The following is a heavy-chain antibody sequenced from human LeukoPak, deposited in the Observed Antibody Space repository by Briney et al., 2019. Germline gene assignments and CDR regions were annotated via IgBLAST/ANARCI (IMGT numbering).Heavy chain of an antibody. D-gene: IGHD3-3*01. V-gene: IGHV3-30*18. J-gene: IGHJ4*02. CDR1: KFTFSHYG. Sequence: GGSLRLSCTASKFTFSHYGMQWVRQAPGKGLEWVAVISSDGSIKVYANSVKGRFTLSRDNSINTVDLQMNSLRAEDTAVYYCVKEYHSRGFGAYFDYWGQGTLVTVSS. CDR2: ISSDGSIK. CDR3: VKEYHSRGFGAYFDY.